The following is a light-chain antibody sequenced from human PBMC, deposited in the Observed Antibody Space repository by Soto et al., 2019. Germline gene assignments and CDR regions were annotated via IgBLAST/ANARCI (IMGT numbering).Light chain of an antibody. Sequence: EIVLTQSPGTLSLSPGERATLSCRASQSVRSSFLAWYQQKPGQAPRLLIYGASSRATGIPDRVSGSGSGTDFTLTISRLEPEDFAVYYCQQYGSSPNTFGQGTKLEIQ. J-gene: IGKJ2*01. CDR3: QQYGSSPNT. CDR1: QSVRSSF. V-gene: IGKV3-20*01. CDR2: GAS.